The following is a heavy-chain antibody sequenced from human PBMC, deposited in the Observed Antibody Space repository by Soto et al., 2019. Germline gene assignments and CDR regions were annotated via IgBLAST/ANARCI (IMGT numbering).Heavy chain of an antibody. J-gene: IGHJ4*02. V-gene: IGHV5-10-1*01. CDR2: IDPSDSYN. CDR1: GYSFTSYL. Sequence: GESLKISCKGSGYSFTSYLIIWVRQMPGKGLEWMGRIDPSDSYNNYSPASQGHVTISADKSISTAYLQWRSLKASDNAMDYCARGEMAGLDLDYWGQGTLVTVSS. CDR3: ARGEMAGLDLDY. D-gene: IGHD6-19*01.